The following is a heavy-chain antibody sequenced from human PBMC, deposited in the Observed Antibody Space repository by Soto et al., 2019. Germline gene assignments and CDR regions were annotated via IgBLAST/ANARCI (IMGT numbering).Heavy chain of an antibody. V-gene: IGHV4-59*12. D-gene: IGHD2-8*02. CDR2: IHYSGST. J-gene: IGHJ4*02. CDR3: ARDKITGIFAY. Sequence: SETLSLTCTVSGDSISSYYWSWIRQPPGKGLEWIGYIHYSGSTNYNPSLKSRVTISVDTSKNQFSLRLSSVTAADTAVYYCARDKITGIFAYWGQGSLVTVYS. CDR1: GDSISSYY.